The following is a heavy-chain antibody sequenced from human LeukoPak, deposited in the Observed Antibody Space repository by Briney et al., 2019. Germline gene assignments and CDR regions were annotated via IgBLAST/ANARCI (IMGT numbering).Heavy chain of an antibody. V-gene: IGHV4-39*07. CDR2: IFYTGIT. CDR3: ARKGGDTYNLDY. CDR1: GGSISGSTYY. D-gene: IGHD5-24*01. J-gene: IGHJ4*02. Sequence: RPSETLSLTCTVSGGSISGSTYYWDWIRQPPGKGLEWIGSIFYTGITYSTPSLKSRVTISVDTSKSQFSLKLTSVTAADTAIYYCARKGGDTYNLDYWGQGTLVTVSS.